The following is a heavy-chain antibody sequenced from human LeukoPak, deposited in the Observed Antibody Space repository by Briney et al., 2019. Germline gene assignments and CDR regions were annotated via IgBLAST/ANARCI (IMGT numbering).Heavy chain of an antibody. CDR1: GFTLSSYW. J-gene: IGHJ4*02. V-gene: IGHV3-7*01. D-gene: IGHD3-9*01. CDR2: IKQDGSEK. Sequence: PGGSLRLSCAASGFTLSSYWMSWVRQAPGKGLEWVANIKQDGSEKYYVDSVKSRFTISRDNAKNSLYLQMNSLRAEDTAVYYCARDVPPTGYYVDYWGQGTLVTVSS. CDR3: ARDVPPTGYYVDY.